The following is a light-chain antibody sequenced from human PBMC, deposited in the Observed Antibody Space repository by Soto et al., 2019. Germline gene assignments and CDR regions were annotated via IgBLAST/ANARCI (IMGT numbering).Light chain of an antibody. V-gene: IGKV1-39*01. CDR1: QSISSY. Sequence: DIQMTQSPSSLSASVGDRVTSTCRASQSISSYLNWYQQKPGKAPKLLIYAASSLQSGVPSRFSGSGSGTDFTLTISSLQPEDFATYYCQQSYSTRWTFGQGTQVEIK. J-gene: IGKJ1*01. CDR3: QQSYSTRWT. CDR2: AAS.